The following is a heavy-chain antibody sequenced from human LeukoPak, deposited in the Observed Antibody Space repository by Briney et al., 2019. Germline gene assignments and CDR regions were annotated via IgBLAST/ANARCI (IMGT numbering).Heavy chain of an antibody. CDR3: ARDLSDGGSLPGDAFDI. CDR1: GYTFTSYD. V-gene: IGHV1-8*03. CDR2: MNPNSGNT. J-gene: IGHJ3*02. D-gene: IGHD5-24*01. Sequence: ASVKVSCKASGYTFTSYDINWVRQATGQGLEWMGWMNPNSGNTGYAQKFQGRVTITRNTSISTAYMELSSLRSEDTAVYYCARDLSDGGSLPGDAFDIWGQGTMVTVSS.